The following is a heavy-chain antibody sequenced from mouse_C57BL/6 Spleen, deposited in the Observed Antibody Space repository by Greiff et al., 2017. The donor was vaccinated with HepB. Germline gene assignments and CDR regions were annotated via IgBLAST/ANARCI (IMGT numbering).Heavy chain of an antibody. CDR3: ARIITTVVDYWYFDV. Sequence: EVQRVESGGGLVKPGGSLKLSCAASGFTFSSYAMSWVRQTPEKRLEWVATISDGGSYTYYPDNVKGRFTISRDNAKNNLYLQMSHLKSEDTAMYYCARIITTVVDYWYFDVWGTGTTVTVSS. D-gene: IGHD1-1*01. CDR2: ISDGGSYT. CDR1: GFTFSSYA. J-gene: IGHJ1*03. V-gene: IGHV5-4*01.